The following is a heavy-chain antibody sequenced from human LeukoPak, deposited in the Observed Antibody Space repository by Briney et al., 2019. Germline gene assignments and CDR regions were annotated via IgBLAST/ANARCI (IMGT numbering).Heavy chain of an antibody. CDR2: IYTSGST. J-gene: IGHJ4*02. CDR1: GGSISGYY. D-gene: IGHD1-20*01. CDR3: ARHPRITGDFDY. V-gene: IGHV4-4*09. Sequence: PSETLSLTCTVSGGSISGYYWSWIRQPPGKGLEWIGYIYTSGSTNYNPSLKSRVTISVDTSKNQFSLKLSSVTAADTAVYYCARHPRITGDFDYWGQGTLVTVSS.